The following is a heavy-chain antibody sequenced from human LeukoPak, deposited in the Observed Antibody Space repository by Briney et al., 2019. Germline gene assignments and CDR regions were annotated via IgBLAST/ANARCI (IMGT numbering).Heavy chain of an antibody. J-gene: IGHJ6*02. CDR1: GGSISSSSYY. CDR3: ARSIAVAGYYYYYYGMDV. D-gene: IGHD6-19*01. Sequence: SETLSLTCTVSGGSISSSSYYWSWIRQPPGKGLEWIGYIYYSGSTNYNPSLKSRVTISVDTSKNQFSLKLSSVTAADTAVYYCARSIAVAGYYYYYYGMDVWGQGTTVTVSS. V-gene: IGHV4-61*01. CDR2: IYYSGST.